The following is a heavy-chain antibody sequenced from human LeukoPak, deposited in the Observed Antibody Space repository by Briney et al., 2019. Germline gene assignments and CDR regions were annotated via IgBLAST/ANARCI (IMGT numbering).Heavy chain of an antibody. CDR1: GYTFTSYA. J-gene: IGHJ5*02. V-gene: IGHV7-4-1*02. Sequence: ASVKVSCKASGYTFTSYAMNWVRQAPGQGLEWMGWINTNTGNPTYAQGFTGRFVFSLDTSVSTAYLQISSLKAEDTAVYYCARDLLEGHYDILTGSNWFDPWGQGTLVTVSS. D-gene: IGHD3-9*01. CDR2: INTNTGNP. CDR3: ARDLLEGHYDILTGSNWFDP.